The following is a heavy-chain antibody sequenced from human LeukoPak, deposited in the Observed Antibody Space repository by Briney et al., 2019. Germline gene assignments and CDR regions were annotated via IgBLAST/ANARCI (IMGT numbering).Heavy chain of an antibody. CDR2: MNADGSTT. CDR1: GFTFSTYW. D-gene: IGHD3-10*01. V-gene: IGHV3-74*01. Sequence: GGSLRLSCAPSGFTFSTYWMIWVRQAPGKGLEYVSHMNADGSTTNYAYSVKGRFTISRDNAKNTLYLQMDSLRAEDTAVYYCGRDNHGSVDYWGQGSLVTVSS. CDR3: GRDNHGSVDY. J-gene: IGHJ4*02.